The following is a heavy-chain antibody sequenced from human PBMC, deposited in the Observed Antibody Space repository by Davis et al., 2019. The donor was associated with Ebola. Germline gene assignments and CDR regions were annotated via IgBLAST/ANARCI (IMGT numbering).Heavy chain of an antibody. CDR2: IHHSGST. Sequence: SETLSLTCAVYGGSFSGYYWSWIRQPPGKGLEWIGEIHHSGSTNYNPSLKSRVTISVDTSKNQFSLKLSSVTAADTAVYYCARDRGGTGGVCYTFDYWGQGTLVTVSS. J-gene: IGHJ4*02. CDR3: ARDRGGTGGVCYTFDY. D-gene: IGHD2-8*02. CDR1: GGSFSGYY. V-gene: IGHV4-34*01.